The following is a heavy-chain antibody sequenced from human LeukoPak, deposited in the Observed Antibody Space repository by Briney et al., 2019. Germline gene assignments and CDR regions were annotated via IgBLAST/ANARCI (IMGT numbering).Heavy chain of an antibody. J-gene: IGHJ6*02. CDR2: INTNTENP. V-gene: IGHV7-4-1*02. D-gene: IGHD2-2*01. Sequence: ASVTVSCTASGYSFTTYAMNWVRQAPGQGLEWMGWINTNTENPTYAQGFTGRIVFSLDTSVSTAYLQISSLRAEDTAVYYCARVGVRSTPSSQGVDYYYYGMDIWGQGTTVTVSS. CDR1: GYSFTTYA. CDR3: ARVGVRSTPSSQGVDYYYYGMDI.